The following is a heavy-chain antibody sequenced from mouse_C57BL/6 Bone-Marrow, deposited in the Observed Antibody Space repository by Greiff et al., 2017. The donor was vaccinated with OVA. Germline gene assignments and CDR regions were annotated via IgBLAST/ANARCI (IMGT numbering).Heavy chain of an antibody. V-gene: IGHV10-1*01. D-gene: IGHD2-3*01. CDR2: IRSKSNNYAT. CDR1: GFSFNTYA. J-gene: IGHJ4*01. Sequence: EVNLVESGGGLVQPKGSLKLSCAASGFSFNTYAMNWVRQAPGKGLEWVARIRSKSNNYATYYADSVKDRFTISRDDSESMLYLQMNNLKTEDTAMYYCVRPPGDGYMRGNYAMDYWGQGTSVTVSS. CDR3: VRPPGDGYMRGNYAMDY.